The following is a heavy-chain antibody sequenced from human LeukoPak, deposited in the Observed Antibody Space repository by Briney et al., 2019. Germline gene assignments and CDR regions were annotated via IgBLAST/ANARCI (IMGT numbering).Heavy chain of an antibody. V-gene: IGHV4-38-2*02. CDR3: ARLVTVYFDY. J-gene: IGHJ4*02. D-gene: IGHD3-9*01. CDR2: IKHRGRS. CDR1: GSSISSDYY. Sequence: SETLSLTCSVSGSSISSDYYWGWVRPPPGKGLEWIGSIKHRGRSYYNPSLKSRVTISVDTSKNQFSLQLSSVTAADTAVYYCARLVTVYFDYWGQGTLVTVSS.